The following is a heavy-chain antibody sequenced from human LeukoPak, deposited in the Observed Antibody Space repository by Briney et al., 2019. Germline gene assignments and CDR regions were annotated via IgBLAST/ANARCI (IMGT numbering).Heavy chain of an antibody. V-gene: IGHV4-59*08. Sequence: SETLSLTCTVSGGSISSYYWSWIRQPPGKGLEWIGYIYYSGSTNYNPSLKSRVTISVDTSKNQFSLKLSSVTAADTAVYYCARHFPVPLWIAFDIWGQGTMVTVSS. J-gene: IGHJ3*02. D-gene: IGHD3-3*01. CDR2: IYYSGST. CDR1: GGSISSYY. CDR3: ARHFPVPLWIAFDI.